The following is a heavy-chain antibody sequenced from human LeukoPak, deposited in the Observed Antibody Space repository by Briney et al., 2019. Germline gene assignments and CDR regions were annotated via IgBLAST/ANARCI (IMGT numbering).Heavy chain of an antibody. CDR2: IWYDGSNK. Sequence: GGSLRLSCAASGFTFSSYGMHWVRQAPGKGLEWVAVIWYDGSNKYYADSVKGRFTISRDNSKNTLYLQMNSLRAEDTAVYYCARDIAARWYYFGYWGQGTLVTVSS. J-gene: IGHJ4*02. D-gene: IGHD6-13*01. CDR3: ARDIAARWYYFGY. V-gene: IGHV3-33*01. CDR1: GFTFSSYG.